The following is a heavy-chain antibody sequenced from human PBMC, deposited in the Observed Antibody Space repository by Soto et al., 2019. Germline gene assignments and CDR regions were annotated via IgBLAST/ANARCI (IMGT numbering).Heavy chain of an antibody. CDR3: ANTGPY. CDR2: IWFDGSNK. Sequence: GGSLSLSCAASGFTFSSYGMHWVRQAPGKGLEWVAVIWFDGSNKFYADSVKGRFTISRDNSKNTVSLQMNSLRDEDSAAYYCANTGPYWGQGTLVTVSS. V-gene: IGHV3-33*06. J-gene: IGHJ4*02. CDR1: GFTFSSYG.